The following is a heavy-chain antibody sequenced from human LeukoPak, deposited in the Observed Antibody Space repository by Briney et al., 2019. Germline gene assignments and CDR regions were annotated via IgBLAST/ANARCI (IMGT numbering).Heavy chain of an antibody. CDR3: ARDQGEYSYGYDY. J-gene: IGHJ4*02. CDR2: INAGNGNT. D-gene: IGHD5-18*01. CDR1: GYTFTSYA. Sequence: ASVKVSCKASGYTFTSYAMHWVRQAPGQRLEWMGWINAGNGNTKYSQKFQGRVTITADESTSTAYMELSSLRSEDTAVYYCARDQGEYSYGYDYWGQGTLVTVSS. V-gene: IGHV1-3*01.